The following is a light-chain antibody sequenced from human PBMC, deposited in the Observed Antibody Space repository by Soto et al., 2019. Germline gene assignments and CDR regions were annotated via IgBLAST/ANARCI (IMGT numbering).Light chain of an antibody. Sequence: DITMTQSPDSLAVSLGERATLNCKSSQSVLYTSNNKNYLAWYQQKPGQSPKLLIYWASTRESGVPDRFSGSGSGTDFTLSISGLQAEDVAVYYCQQRENWPLTFGGGTKIDIK. CDR3: QQRENWPLT. CDR1: QSVLYTSNNKNY. J-gene: IGKJ4*01. V-gene: IGKV4-1*01. CDR2: WAS.